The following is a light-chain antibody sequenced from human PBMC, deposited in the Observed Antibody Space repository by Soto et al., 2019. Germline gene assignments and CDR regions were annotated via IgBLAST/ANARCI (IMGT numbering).Light chain of an antibody. Sequence: DIQMTQSPSSLSASVGDRVTITGRASQSIRSCLNWYQQKSGKAPNLLIYGASTFQSGVPSRFSGSGSGTDFTLTISSLQPDDFATYYCQQTYSDPWTFGQGTKVDIK. J-gene: IGKJ1*01. V-gene: IGKV1-39*01. CDR1: QSIRSC. CDR2: GAS. CDR3: QQTYSDPWT.